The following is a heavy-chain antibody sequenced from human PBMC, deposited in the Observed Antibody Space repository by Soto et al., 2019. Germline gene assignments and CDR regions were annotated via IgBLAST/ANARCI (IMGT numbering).Heavy chain of an antibody. J-gene: IGHJ4*02. CDR3: ARLQTSIAAAGRDYYFDY. CDR2: IYWDDDK. CDR1: GFSLSTSGVG. D-gene: IGHD6-13*01. V-gene: IGHV2-5*02. Sequence: QITLKESGPTLVKPTQTLTLTCTFSGFSLSTSGVGVGWIRQSPGKALEWLALIYWDDDKRYSPSLKSRLTITKDTSKNQVVLTMTNMDPVDTATYYCARLQTSIAAAGRDYYFDYWGQGTLVTVSS.